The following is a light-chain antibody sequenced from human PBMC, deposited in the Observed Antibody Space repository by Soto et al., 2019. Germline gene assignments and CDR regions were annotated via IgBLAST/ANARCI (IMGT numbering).Light chain of an antibody. CDR1: ESVSSN. J-gene: IGKJ2*01. Sequence: EIVLTQSPATLSVSPGDRATLSCRASESVSSNVAWYQQKPGQTPRLLIYGASTRATGVPPRCSGSRSGTEFTLTISSLQSEDFAVYYCQQYFNWPPYTFGQGTKVDIK. CDR3: QQYFNWPPYT. CDR2: GAS. V-gene: IGKV3-15*01.